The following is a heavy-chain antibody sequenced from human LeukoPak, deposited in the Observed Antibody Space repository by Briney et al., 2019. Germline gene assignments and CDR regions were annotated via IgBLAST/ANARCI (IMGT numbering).Heavy chain of an antibody. J-gene: IGHJ5*02. D-gene: IGHD2-15*01. CDR2: IDWDGDK. Sequence: SGPALVKXTQTLTLTCTFSGFSLTTIGMRVSWIRQPPGKALEWLGRIDWDGDKFYSTSLKTRLTISKDTSKNQVVLTMTNMDPVDTATYYCTRSQFCSGNSCYSRDWFDPWGQGNLVTVSS. V-gene: IGHV2-70*04. CDR1: GFSLTTIGMR. CDR3: TRSQFCSGNSCYSRDWFDP.